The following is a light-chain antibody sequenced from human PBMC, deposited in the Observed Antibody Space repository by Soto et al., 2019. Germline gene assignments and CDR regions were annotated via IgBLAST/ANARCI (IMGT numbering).Light chain of an antibody. CDR1: SRDVGGYSF. J-gene: IGLJ2*01. V-gene: IGLV2-8*01. CDR2: EVT. CDR3: SSYAGSDNAVV. Sequence: QSVLTQPPSASGSPGQSVTISCTGTSRDVGGYSFVSWYQQYPGKAPRVLIYEVTQRPSGVPDRFSGSKSANTASLTVSGLQAEDEADYYCSSYAGSDNAVVFGGGTKLTVL.